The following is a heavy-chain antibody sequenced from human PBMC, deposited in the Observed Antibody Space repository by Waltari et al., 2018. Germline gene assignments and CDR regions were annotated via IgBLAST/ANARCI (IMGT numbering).Heavy chain of an antibody. CDR2: ISYNGAT. CDR3: ATYIGASIGTAAFDV. J-gene: IGHJ3*01. D-gene: IGHD5-12*01. Sequence: VWIRQPSGQGLDWIGTISYNGATYSSPSLRGRVTVSRDTSMNQLSLKLGSVTAADTAVYYCATYIGASIGTAAFDVWGQGTMVTVSS. V-gene: IGHV4-39*01.